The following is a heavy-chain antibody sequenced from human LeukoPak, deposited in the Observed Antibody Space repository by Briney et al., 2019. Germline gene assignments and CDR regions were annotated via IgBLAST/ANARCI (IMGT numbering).Heavy chain of an antibody. J-gene: IGHJ3*02. V-gene: IGHV4-59*01. D-gene: IGHD3-10*01. CDR3: AATYYYGSGSYNAFDI. Sequence: PSETLSLTCTVSGGSISSYYWSWIRQPPGKGLEGIGYIYYSGSTNYNPSLTSRVTISVDTSKNQFSLKLSSVTAAGTAVYYCAATYYYGSGSYNAFDIWGQGTMVTVSS. CDR2: IYYSGST. CDR1: GGSISSYY.